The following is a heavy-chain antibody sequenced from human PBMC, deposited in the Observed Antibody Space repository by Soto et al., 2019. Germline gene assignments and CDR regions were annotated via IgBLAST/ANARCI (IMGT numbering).Heavy chain of an antibody. V-gene: IGHV1-69*01. D-gene: IGHD1-26*01. CDR2: IIPIFGTA. CDR1: GGTFSSYS. CDR3: ARDGGSNSGGIDY. Sequence: QVQLVQSGAEVKKPGSSVKVSCKASGGTFSSYSINWVRQAPGQGLEWMGEIIPIFGTANYAQKFQGRVTITADESTSTADLELSSLISEDKAVYYCARDGGSNSGGIDYWGQGTLVTVSS. J-gene: IGHJ4*02.